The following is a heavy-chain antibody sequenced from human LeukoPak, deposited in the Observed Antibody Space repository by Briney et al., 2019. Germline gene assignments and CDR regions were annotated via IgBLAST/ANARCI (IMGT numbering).Heavy chain of an antibody. V-gene: IGHV4-61*02. CDR2: IYTSGST. D-gene: IGHD6-13*01. CDR3: AREPIPGIAAAGHYYYYYYMDV. CDR1: GGSISSGSYY. J-gene: IGHJ6*03. Sequence: SQTLSLTCTVSGGSISSGSYYWSWIRQPAGKGLEWIGRIYTSGSTNYNPSLKSRVTISVDTSKNQFSLKLSSVTAADTAVYYCAREPIPGIAAAGHYYYYYYMDVWGKGTTVTISS.